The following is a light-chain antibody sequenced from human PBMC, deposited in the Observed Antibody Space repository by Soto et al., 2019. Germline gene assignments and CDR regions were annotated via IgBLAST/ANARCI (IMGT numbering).Light chain of an antibody. CDR2: DAS. V-gene: IGKV3-11*01. CDR1: QSVSSY. J-gene: IGKJ5*01. CDR3: QQRSNWPIT. Sequence: EIVLTQSPATLSLSPGERATLSCRASQSVSSYLAWYQQTPGQAPRLLIYDASNRATGIQARFSGSGSGTDFTLTISSLEPEDFAVYYCQQRSNWPITFGQGTRLEIK.